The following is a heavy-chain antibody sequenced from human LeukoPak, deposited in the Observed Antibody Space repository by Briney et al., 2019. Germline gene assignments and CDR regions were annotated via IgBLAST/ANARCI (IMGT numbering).Heavy chain of an antibody. V-gene: IGHV1-3*01. J-gene: IGHJ4*02. D-gene: IGHD2/OR15-2a*01. CDR3: AIGTLDFDY. Sequence: KFQGRVTITRDTSASTAYVELSSLRSEDTAVYYCAIGTLDFDYWGQGTLVTVSS.